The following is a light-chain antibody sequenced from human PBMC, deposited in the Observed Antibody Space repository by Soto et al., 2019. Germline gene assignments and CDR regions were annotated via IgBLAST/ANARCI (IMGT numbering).Light chain of an antibody. Sequence: EIVLTQSPGTLSLSPGERATLSCRASQSVSSSYLAWYQQKPGQAPRLLIYGASSRATGIPDRFSGSGSGTDFTPTISRLEPEDFAVYYCHQYGTLYTFGQGTKLEIK. J-gene: IGKJ2*01. CDR2: GAS. V-gene: IGKV3-20*01. CDR3: HQYGTLYT. CDR1: QSVSSSY.